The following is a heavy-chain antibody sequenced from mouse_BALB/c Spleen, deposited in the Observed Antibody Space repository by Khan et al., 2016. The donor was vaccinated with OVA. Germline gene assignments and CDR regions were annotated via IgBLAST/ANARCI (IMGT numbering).Heavy chain of an antibody. CDR1: GYSITSDYA. Sequence: VQLKESGPGLVKPSQSLSLTCTVTGYSITSDYAWNWIRQFPGNKLEWMGYISYSGSTSYNPSPKSRTSITRDTSKNQFFLQLNSVTTEDTATYYGVRGNYYGYAMDYWGQGTSVTVSS. CDR3: VRGNYYGYAMDY. CDR2: ISYSGST. V-gene: IGHV3-2*02. J-gene: IGHJ4*01. D-gene: IGHD1-1*01.